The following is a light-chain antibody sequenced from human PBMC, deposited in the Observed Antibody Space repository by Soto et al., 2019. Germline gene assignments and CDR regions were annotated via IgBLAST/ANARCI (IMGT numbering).Light chain of an antibody. J-gene: IGKJ4*01. V-gene: IGKV3-20*01. CDR1: QTVRFSY. Sequence: EIVLTQSPGTLSLSPGDRATLSCRASQTVRFSYLAWYQQKPGQAPRLLIYGASSRATGIPDRFSGSESGTDFTLTISRLETEDFAVYYCQQYGSSPLTFGGGTKVEIK. CDR3: QQYGSSPLT. CDR2: GAS.